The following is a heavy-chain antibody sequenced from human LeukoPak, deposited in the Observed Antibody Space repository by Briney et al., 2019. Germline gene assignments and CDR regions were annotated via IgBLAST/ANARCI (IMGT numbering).Heavy chain of an antibody. D-gene: IGHD1-26*01. CDR1: GYTFTGYY. J-gene: IGHJ5*02. Sequence: ASVKVSCKASGYTFTGYYMRWVRQAPGQGLEWMGRINPNSGGTNYAQKFQGRVTMTRDTSISTAYMELSRLRSDDTAVYYCARIEWELLNAGSWGQGTLVTVSS. V-gene: IGHV1-2*06. CDR2: INPNSGGT. CDR3: ARIEWELLNAGS.